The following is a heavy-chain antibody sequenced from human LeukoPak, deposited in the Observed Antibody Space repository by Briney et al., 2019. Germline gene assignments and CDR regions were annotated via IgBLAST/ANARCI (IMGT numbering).Heavy chain of an antibody. J-gene: IGHJ2*01. Sequence: PSETLSLTCTVSGGSISSYYWSWIRQPPGKGLEWIGYIYTSGSTNYNPSLKSRVTISVDTSKNQFSLKLSSVTAADTAVYYCARQSCSSTSCYAGYFDLWGRGTLVTVSS. CDR2: IYTSGST. D-gene: IGHD2-2*01. CDR3: ARQSCSSTSCYAGYFDL. V-gene: IGHV4-4*09. CDR1: GGSISSYY.